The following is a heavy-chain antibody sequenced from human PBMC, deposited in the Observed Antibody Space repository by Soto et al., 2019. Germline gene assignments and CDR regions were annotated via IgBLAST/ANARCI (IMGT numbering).Heavy chain of an antibody. Sequence: SETLSLTCSVSGYSVSSSDYYWAWIRQPPGKGLEWIGSMLYSGLTYFNPSLKSRVTLSVDTSKNQFSVRLNSVTASDTAVYYCAPLSVSLSGPYGIHVWGQGTTVTVSS. J-gene: IGHJ6*02. D-gene: IGHD2-15*01. CDR2: MLYSGLT. CDR3: APLSVSLSGPYGIHV. CDR1: GYSVSSSDYY. V-gene: IGHV4-39*01.